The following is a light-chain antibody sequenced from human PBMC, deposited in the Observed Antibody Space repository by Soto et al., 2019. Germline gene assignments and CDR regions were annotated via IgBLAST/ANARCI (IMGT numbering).Light chain of an antibody. CDR3: QVWDSSSVV. V-gene: IGLV3-21*04. J-gene: IGLJ2*01. CDR2: YDS. CDR1: NIGSKS. Sequence: SNELTQPPSVSVAPGKTARITCGGNNIGSKSVHWYQQKPGQAPVLVIYYDSDRPSGIPERFSGSNSGNTATLTISRVEAGDEADYYGQVWDSSSVVFGGGTKLTVL.